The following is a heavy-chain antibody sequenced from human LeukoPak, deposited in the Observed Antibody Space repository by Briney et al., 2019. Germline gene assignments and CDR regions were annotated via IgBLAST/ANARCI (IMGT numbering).Heavy chain of an antibody. CDR3: ATHPNDYSDY. CDR1: GFTFSSYA. J-gene: IGHJ4*02. CDR2: ISGSGGST. V-gene: IGHV3-23*01. Sequence: GGSLRLSCAASGFTFSSYAMNWVRQAPGKGLEWVSAISGSGGSTYYADSVKGRFTISRDNSKNTLYLQMNSLRAEDTAVYYCATHPNDYSDYWGQGTLVTVSS.